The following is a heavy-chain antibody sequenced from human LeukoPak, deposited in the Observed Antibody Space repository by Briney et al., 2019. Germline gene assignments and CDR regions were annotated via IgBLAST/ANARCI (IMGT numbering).Heavy chain of an antibody. CDR1: GGTFSSYA. J-gene: IGHJ6*02. V-gene: IGHV1-69*13. CDR2: IIPIFGTA. D-gene: IGHD2-2*02. CDR3: ARDPVVPAAIGYYYYGMDV. Sequence: SVKVSCKASGGTFSSYAISWVRQAPGQGLEWMGGIIPIFGTANYAQKFQGRVTITADESTSTAYMELSSLRSEDAAVYYCARDPVVPAAIGYYYYGMDVWGQGTTVTVSS.